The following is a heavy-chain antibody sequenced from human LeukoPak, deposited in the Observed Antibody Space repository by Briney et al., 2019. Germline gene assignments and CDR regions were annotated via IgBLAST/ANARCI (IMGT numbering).Heavy chain of an antibody. CDR1: GFTFSSYS. J-gene: IGHJ4*02. Sequence: PGRSLRLSCAASGFTFSSYSMNWVRQAPGKGLEWVSYISSSSSTIYYADSVKGRFTISRDNAKNSLYLQMNSLRAEDTAVYYCARDQGDDYVWGSYRFPPDYWGQGTLVTVSS. D-gene: IGHD3-16*02. CDR3: ARDQGDDYVWGSYRFPPDY. CDR2: ISSSSSTI. V-gene: IGHV3-48*01.